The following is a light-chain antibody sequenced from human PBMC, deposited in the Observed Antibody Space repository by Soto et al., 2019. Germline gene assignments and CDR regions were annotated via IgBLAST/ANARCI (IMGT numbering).Light chain of an antibody. Sequence: EIVMTQSPATLSVSPGERATLSCRASQSVSSNLAWYQQKPGQAPRLLIYGASTRATGIPARFSGSGSGTEFTLTISSLQSEDFAVNYCQQGVTFGPGTKVDIK. J-gene: IGKJ3*01. CDR1: QSVSSN. CDR3: QQGVT. V-gene: IGKV3-15*01. CDR2: GAS.